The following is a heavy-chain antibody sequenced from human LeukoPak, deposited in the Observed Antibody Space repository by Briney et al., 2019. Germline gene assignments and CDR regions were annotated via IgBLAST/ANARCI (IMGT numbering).Heavy chain of an antibody. Sequence: GGSLRLSCAASGFTFSSYAMHWVRQAPGKGLEWVAVISYDGSNKYYADPVKGRFTISRDNSKNTLYLQMNSLRAEDTAVYYCARDPLADAYFDYWGQGTLVTVSS. CDR2: ISYDGSNK. CDR1: GFTFSSYA. CDR3: ARDPLADAYFDY. J-gene: IGHJ4*02. V-gene: IGHV3-30-3*01.